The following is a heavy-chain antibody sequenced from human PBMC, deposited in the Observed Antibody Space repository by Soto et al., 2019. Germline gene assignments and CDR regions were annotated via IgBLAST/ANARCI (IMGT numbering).Heavy chain of an antibody. CDR2: IYSGGST. V-gene: IGHV3-66*02. CDR3: ASPNTYYYDSSGYYYY. J-gene: IGHJ4*02. D-gene: IGHD3-22*01. Sequence: GGSLRLSCAASGFTVSSNYMSWVRQAPGKGLEWVSVIYSGGSTYYADSVKGRFTISRDNSKNTLYLQMNSLGAEDTAVYYCASPNTYYYDSSGYYYYWGQGTLVTVSS. CDR1: GFTVSSNY.